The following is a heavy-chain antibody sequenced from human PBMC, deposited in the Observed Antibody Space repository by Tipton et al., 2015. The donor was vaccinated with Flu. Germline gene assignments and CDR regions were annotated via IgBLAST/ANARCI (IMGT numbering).Heavy chain of an antibody. J-gene: IGHJ4*02. CDR2: IYTNGVT. CDR1: GASVSSGNNY. V-gene: IGHV4-61*02. CDR3: ARSPGYYFDY. Sequence: TLSLTCTVSGASVSSGNNYWGWIRQPAGKGLEWIGRIYTNGVTGYNPSLKSRVTISLDTSKNQFSLKLSSVTATDTAVYYCARSPGYYFDYWGQGTLVTVSS.